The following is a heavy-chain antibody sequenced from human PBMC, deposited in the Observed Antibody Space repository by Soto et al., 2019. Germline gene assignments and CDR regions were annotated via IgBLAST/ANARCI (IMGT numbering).Heavy chain of an antibody. Sequence: QVQLVQSGAEVKKPGASVKVSCKASGYTFSSYFISWVRQAPGQGLEWMGWISAYNGNTNYAQNLQGRGTLTTDTATSTAYMALRSLRSDDTSVYCCGRDLPPVDYWGQGALRTVSS. CDR1: GYTFSSYF. J-gene: IGHJ4*02. CDR3: GRDLPPVDY. CDR2: ISAYNGNT. V-gene: IGHV1-18*01.